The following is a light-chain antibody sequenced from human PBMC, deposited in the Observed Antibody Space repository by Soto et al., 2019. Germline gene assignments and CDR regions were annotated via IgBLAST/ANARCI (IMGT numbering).Light chain of an antibody. CDR1: QDINID. J-gene: IGKJ5*01. CDR2: DAS. CDR3: QQYDILPIT. V-gene: IGKV1-33*01. Sequence: DIQMTQSPSSLFASVGDRVTITCQATQDINIDLNWYQRKPGKAPNLLIYDASNLEIGVPSRFSGSGSGTHFTFTISILQTEDIGTYYCQQYDILPITFGRGTRLE.